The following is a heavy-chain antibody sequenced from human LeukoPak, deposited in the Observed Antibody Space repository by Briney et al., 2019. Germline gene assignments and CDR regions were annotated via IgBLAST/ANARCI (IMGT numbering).Heavy chain of an antibody. D-gene: IGHD3-3*01. V-gene: IGHV3-48*03. J-gene: IGHJ4*02. CDR3: AKDAVRFLEWYYFDY. CDR2: ISSSGSTI. CDR1: GFTFSSYE. Sequence: GGSLRLSCAASGFTFSSYEMNWVRQAPGKGLEWVSYISSSGSTIYYADSVKGRFTISRDNAKNSLYLQMNSLRAEDTAVYYCAKDAVRFLEWYYFDYWGQGTLVTVSS.